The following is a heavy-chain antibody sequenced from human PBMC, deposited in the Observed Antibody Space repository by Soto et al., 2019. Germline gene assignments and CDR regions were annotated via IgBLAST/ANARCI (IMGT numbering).Heavy chain of an antibody. CDR1: GDSISTSSSYY. J-gene: IGHJ4*02. D-gene: IGHD3-16*01. V-gene: IGHV4-39*07. Sequence: PSETLSLTCTVSGDSISTSSSYYWGWIRQPPGKGLEWIANMYYSGSTYYNPSLKSRVTISVETSKNQFSLTLNSVTAADTAVYYCARVAGRWGASPYHFDFWGQGTLVTVSS. CDR3: ARVAGRWGASPYHFDF. CDR2: MYYSGST.